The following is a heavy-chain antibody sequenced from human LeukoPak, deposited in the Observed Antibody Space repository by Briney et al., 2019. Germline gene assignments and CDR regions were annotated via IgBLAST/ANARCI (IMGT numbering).Heavy chain of an antibody. CDR3: ARDLGTGYSGYRALFDYGMDV. CDR2: INAGNGNT. D-gene: IGHD5-12*01. J-gene: IGHJ6*02. V-gene: IGHV1-3*01. Sequence: ASVKVSCKASGYTFTSYAMHWVRRAPGQRLEWMGWINAGNGNTKYSQKFQGRVTITRDTSASTAYMELSSLRSEDTAVYYCARDLGTGYSGYRALFDYGMDVWGQGTTVTVSS. CDR1: GYTFTSYA.